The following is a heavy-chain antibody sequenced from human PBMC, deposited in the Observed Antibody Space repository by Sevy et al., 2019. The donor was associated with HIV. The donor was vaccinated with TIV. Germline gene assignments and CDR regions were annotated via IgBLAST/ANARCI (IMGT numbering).Heavy chain of an antibody. D-gene: IGHD5-18*01. CDR3: ARDAVDTPSYYYLYGMDV. Sequence: VGSLRLSCAASGFTFSSYSFHWVRQAPGKGLEWVSVISYDGRNKYYGESVKGRVTISRDNSKNTLYLQMNSLRRDDTAVYFCARDAVDTPSYYYLYGMDVWGQGTTVTVSS. CDR1: GFTFSSYS. J-gene: IGHJ6*02. V-gene: IGHV3-30*04. CDR2: ISYDGRNK.